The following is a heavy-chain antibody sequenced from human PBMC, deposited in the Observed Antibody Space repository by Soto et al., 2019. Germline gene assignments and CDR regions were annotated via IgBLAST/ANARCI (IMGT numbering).Heavy chain of an antibody. Sequence: SETLSLTCTVSGASISIYYWSWIRQPPGKGLEWIGYIFDSGSTNYNPSLQSRVTMSIDTSKNQVFLKLTSMTAADTSVYYCARDGPYYYDSSGYYYWGQGTLVTVSS. CDR2: IFDSGST. J-gene: IGHJ4*02. CDR3: ARDGPYYYDSSGYYY. V-gene: IGHV4-4*08. D-gene: IGHD3-22*01. CDR1: GASISIYY.